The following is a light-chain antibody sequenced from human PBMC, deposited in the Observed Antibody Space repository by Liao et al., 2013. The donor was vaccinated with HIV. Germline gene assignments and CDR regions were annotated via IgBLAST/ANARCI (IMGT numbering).Light chain of an antibody. J-gene: IGLJ2*01. CDR3: QAWDSSTVV. Sequence: SYEVTQAPSVSVSPGQSATITCSGDKLGDKYACWYQQKPGQSPVLVIYQGDQRPAGIPERFSGSNSGNTATLAISGTQAMDEADYYCQAWDSSTVVFGGGTKLTVL. CDR2: QGD. V-gene: IGLV3-1*01. CDR1: KLGDKY.